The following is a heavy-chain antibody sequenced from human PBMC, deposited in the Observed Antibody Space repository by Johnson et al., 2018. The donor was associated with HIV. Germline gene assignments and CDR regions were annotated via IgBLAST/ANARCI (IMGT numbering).Heavy chain of an antibody. V-gene: IGHV3-30*03. CDR3: ARVQFLPPNAFDI. CDR2: ISYDGSNK. J-gene: IGHJ3*02. D-gene: IGHD2/OR15-2a*01. CDR1: GFTFSNFD. Sequence: QMLLVESGGGVVQPGGSLRLSCAASGFTFSNFDMDWVRQAPGRGLEWIVSISYDGSNKYYGDSVKGRFTISRDNSKNTLYLQMNSLRAEDTAVYYCARVQFLPPNAFDIWGQGTMVTVSS.